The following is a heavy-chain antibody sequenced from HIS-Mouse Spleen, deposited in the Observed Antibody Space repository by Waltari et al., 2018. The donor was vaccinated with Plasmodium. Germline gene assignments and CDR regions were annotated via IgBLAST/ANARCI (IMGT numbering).Heavy chain of an antibody. CDR1: GFTFSSYG. V-gene: IGHV3-33*06. D-gene: IGHD2-8*01. J-gene: IGHJ3*02. CDR3: AKVAQGTRDAFDI. Sequence: VQLVDSGGGVVQPGRSLRLSCAASGFTFSSYGRHWVRQAPGKGLEWVAVIWYDGSNKYYADSVKGRFTISRDNSKNTLYLQMNSLRAEDTAVYYCAKVAQGTRDAFDIWGQGTMVTVSS. CDR2: IWYDGSNK.